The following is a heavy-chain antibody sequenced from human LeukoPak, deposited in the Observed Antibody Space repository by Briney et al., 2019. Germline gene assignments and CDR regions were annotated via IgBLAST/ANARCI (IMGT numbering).Heavy chain of an antibody. J-gene: IGHJ5*02. D-gene: IGHD3-22*01. V-gene: IGHV4-30-4*01. CDR1: GGSISSGDYY. CDR2: MYYSGST. CDR3: ARPYYYDSRIDP. Sequence: SETLSLTCTVSGGSISSGDYYWSWIRQPPGKGLEWIAYMYYSGSTYYNPSLKSRVTMSADTSKNHLSLKLSSVTAADTAVYYCARPYYYDSRIDPWGQGILVTVSS.